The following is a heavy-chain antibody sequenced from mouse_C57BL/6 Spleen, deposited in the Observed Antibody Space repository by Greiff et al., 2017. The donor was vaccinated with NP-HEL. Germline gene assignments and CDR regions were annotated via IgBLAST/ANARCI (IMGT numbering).Heavy chain of an antibody. J-gene: IGHJ4*01. V-gene: IGHV1-26*01. D-gene: IGHD1-1*01. CDR1: GYTFTDYY. Sequence: EVQLQQSGPELVKPGASVKISCKASGYTFTDYYMNWVKQSHGKSLEWIGDINPNNGGTSYNQKFKGKATLTVDKSSSTAYMELSSLTSEDSAVYYCARTTVVEGAMDYWGQGTSVTVSS. CDR2: INPNNGGT. CDR3: ARTTVVEGAMDY.